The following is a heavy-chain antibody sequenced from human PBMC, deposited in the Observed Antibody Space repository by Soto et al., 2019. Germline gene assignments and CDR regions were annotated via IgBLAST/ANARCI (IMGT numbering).Heavy chain of an antibody. Sequence: EVQLVESGGGLVQPGGSLRLSCAASGFTLSGRSMHWVRQAPGKGLEWVAGIDNAGTDSTYADSVKGRFTSSRDNAKNTLFLQMNSLRVEDTAVYYCARGWFGPDVWGKGTTVTVSS. CDR3: ARGWFGPDV. V-gene: IGHV3-74*01. CDR1: GFTLSGRS. CDR2: IDNAGTDS. D-gene: IGHD3-10*01. J-gene: IGHJ6*04.